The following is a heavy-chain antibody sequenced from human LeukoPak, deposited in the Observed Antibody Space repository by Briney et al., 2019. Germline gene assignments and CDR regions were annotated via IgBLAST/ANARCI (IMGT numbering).Heavy chain of an antibody. J-gene: IGHJ3*02. V-gene: IGHV4-34*01. CDR3: ATLTGGDDAFDI. D-gene: IGHD4-23*01. Sequence: SETLSLTCAVFGGSFSGYYWTWIRQPPGKGLEWIGEINDSGSTNYNPSLKSRVTISVDTSKNQFSLKLNSVTPADTAVYYCATLTGGDDAFDIWGQGTMVTVSS. CDR1: GGSFSGYY. CDR2: INDSGST.